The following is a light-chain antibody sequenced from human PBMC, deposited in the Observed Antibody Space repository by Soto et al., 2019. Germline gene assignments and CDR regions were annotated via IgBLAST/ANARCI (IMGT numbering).Light chain of an antibody. J-gene: IGLJ2*01. CDR3: AAWDDSLSGPV. CDR2: RNN. Sequence: QPVLTQPPSASGTPGQRVTISCSGSSSNIGSNYVYWYQQLPGTAPKLLIYRNNQRPSGVPDRFSGSKSGTSVSRAISGLRSEDEADYYCAAWDDSLSGPVFGGGTKLTVL. CDR1: SSNIGSNY. V-gene: IGLV1-47*01.